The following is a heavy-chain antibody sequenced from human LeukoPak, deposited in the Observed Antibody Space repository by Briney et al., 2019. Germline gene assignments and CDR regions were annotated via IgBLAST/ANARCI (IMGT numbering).Heavy chain of an antibody. CDR1: GYTFTGYY. J-gene: IGHJ4*02. CDR3: AKAVRVWFGELSTSFDY. V-gene: IGHV1-2*02. D-gene: IGHD3-10*01. Sequence: ASVKVSCKASGYTFTGYYMHWVRQAPGQGLEWMGWINPSSGGTSYAQKFQGRVTMTRDTSISTAYMELSRLRSDDTAVYYCAKAVRVWFGELSTSFDYWGQGTLVTVSS. CDR2: INPSSGGT.